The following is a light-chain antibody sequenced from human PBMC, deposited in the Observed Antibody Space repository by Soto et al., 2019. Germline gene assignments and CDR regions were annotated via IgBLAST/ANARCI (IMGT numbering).Light chain of an antibody. CDR1: SSNIGAGYD. Sequence: QSVLTQPPSVSGAPGQRVTISCTGSSSNIGAGYDVHWYQQLPGTAPKLLIYGNSNRPSGGPDRFSGSKSGTSASLAITGLQAGEEADYYLQSYDSSLRCFVGFGGGTKVTVL. CDR2: GNS. V-gene: IGLV1-40*01. J-gene: IGLJ2*01. CDR3: QSYDSSLRCFVG.